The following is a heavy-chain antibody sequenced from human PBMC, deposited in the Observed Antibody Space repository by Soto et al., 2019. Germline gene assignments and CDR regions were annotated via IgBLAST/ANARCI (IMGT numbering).Heavy chain of an antibody. D-gene: IGHD6-6*01. V-gene: IGHV4-39*01. CDR1: GGSISSSSYY. CDR2: IYYSGST. CDR3: ARQVEGLAATTTTISDY. Sequence: SETLSLTCTVSGGSISSSSYYWGWIRQPPGKGLEWIGSIYYSGSTYYNPSLKSRVTISVDTSKNQFSLKLSSVTAADTAVYYCARQVEGLAATTTTISDYWGQGTLVTVS. J-gene: IGHJ4*02.